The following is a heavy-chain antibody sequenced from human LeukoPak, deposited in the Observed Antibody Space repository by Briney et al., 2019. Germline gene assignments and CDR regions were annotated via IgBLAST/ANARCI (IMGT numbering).Heavy chain of an antibody. CDR3: ARVYETNGYLY. CDR2: INHNGNVN. Sequence: GGSLRLSCAASGFTFSSYWMNWARQAPGKGLEWVASINHNGNVNYYVDSVKGRFTISRDNAKNTVCLQMNSLRVEDTAVYYCARVYETNGYLYWGQGSLVTVSS. CDR1: GFTFSSYW. V-gene: IGHV3-7*01. J-gene: IGHJ4*02. D-gene: IGHD3-22*01.